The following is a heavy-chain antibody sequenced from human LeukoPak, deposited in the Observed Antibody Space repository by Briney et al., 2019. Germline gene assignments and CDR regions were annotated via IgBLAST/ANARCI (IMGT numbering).Heavy chain of an antibody. D-gene: IGHD3-3*01. V-gene: IGHV1-2*06. CDR2: INPNSGDT. Sequence: ASVKVSCKASGYTFTGYYMHWVRQAPGQGLEWMGRINPNSGDTNYAQKLQGRVTMTRYTSISTAYMEVSRLRSDDTAVYYCARDPSGFLEWSDYWGQGTLVTVSS. J-gene: IGHJ4*02. CDR3: ARDPSGFLEWSDY. CDR1: GYTFTGYY.